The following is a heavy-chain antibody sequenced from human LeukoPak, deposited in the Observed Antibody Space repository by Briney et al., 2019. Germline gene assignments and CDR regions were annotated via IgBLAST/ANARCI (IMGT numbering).Heavy chain of an antibody. J-gene: IGHJ4*02. CDR1: GGSISSGDYY. CDR3: ARDGGLGYCSGGSCYEGDYFDY. D-gene: IGHD2-15*01. Sequence: PSQTLSLTCTVSGGSISSGDYYWSWIRQPPGKGLERIGYIYYSGSTYYNPSLKSRVTISVDTSKNQFSLKLSSVTAADTAVYYCARDGGLGYCSGGSCYEGDYFDYWGQGTLVTVSS. CDR2: IYYSGST. V-gene: IGHV4-30-4*01.